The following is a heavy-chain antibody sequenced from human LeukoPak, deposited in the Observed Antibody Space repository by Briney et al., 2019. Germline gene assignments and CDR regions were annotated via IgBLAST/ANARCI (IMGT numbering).Heavy chain of an antibody. V-gene: IGHV4-39*07. CDR1: GGSISSSSYY. J-gene: IGHJ4*02. Sequence: PSETLSLTCTVSGGSISSSSYYWGWIRQPPGKGLEWIGSIYYSGSTYYNPSLKSRVTISVDTSKNQFSLKLSSVTAADTAMYYCARDDSSDYLVDWGQGTLVTASS. CDR2: IYYSGST. CDR3: ARDDSSDYLVD. D-gene: IGHD3-22*01.